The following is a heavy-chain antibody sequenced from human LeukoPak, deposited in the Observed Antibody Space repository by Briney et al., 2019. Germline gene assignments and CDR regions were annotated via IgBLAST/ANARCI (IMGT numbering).Heavy chain of an antibody. CDR2: ISTYNGNT. V-gene: IGHV1-18*01. D-gene: IGHD2-2*01. Sequence: VASVKVSCKASAYTSPNYGITWVRQAPGRGLEWMGWISTYNGNTQYAQKFQGRVTMTTDTPTKTVYMELRSLRSNDTAVYYCALPAKGAFFYYYMEVWGKGTTVTVSS. J-gene: IGHJ6*03. CDR1: AYTSPNYG. CDR3: ALPAKGAFFYYYMEV.